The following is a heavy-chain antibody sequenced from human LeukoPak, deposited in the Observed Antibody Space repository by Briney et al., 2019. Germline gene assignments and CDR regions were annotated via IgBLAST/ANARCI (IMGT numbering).Heavy chain of an antibody. CDR1: GFTVSSNY. CDR3: ATGYY. D-gene: IGHD1-14*01. CDR2: IYSGGTT. V-gene: IGHV3-66*01. Sequence: QPGGSLRLSCAASGFTVSSNYLSWVSQAPGKGLEWVSVIYSGGTTYYAESVKGRFTISRDNSKNMLYLQMNSLGAEDTAVYYCATGYYWGQGTLVTVSS. J-gene: IGHJ4*02.